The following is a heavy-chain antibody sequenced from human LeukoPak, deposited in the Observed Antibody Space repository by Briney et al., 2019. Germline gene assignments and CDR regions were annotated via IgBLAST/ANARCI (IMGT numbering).Heavy chain of an antibody. J-gene: IGHJ6*02. CDR3: ARSYSSSWPIPYYCYGMDV. CDR2: IYSGGST. Sequence: GGSLRLSCAASGFTVSSNYMSWVRQAPGKGLEWVSVIYSGGSTYYADSVKGRFTISRDNSKNTLYLQMNSLRAEDTAVYYCARSYSSSWPIPYYCYGMDVWGQGTTVTVSS. CDR1: GFTVSSNY. V-gene: IGHV3-66*01. D-gene: IGHD6-13*01.